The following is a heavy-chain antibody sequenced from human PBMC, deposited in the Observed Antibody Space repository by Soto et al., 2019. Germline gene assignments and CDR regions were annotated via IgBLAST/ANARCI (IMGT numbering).Heavy chain of an antibody. Sequence: SCAAAGFTFSSYAMHWVRPAPGKGLERVAVISYDGSNKYYADSVKGRFTISRDNSKNKLYQPMNSLRAEDMVGYYCASWGSVTMVRGVIITDYGIDIRGRGTTVIVS. D-gene: IGHD3-10*01. CDR1: GFTFSSYA. V-gene: IGHV3-30-3*01. CDR3: ASWGSVTMVRGVIITDYGIDI. J-gene: IGHJ6*02. CDR2: ISYDGSNK.